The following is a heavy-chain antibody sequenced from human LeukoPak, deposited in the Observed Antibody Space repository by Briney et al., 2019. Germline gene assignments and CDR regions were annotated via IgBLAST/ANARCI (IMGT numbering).Heavy chain of an antibody. Sequence: PSETLSLTCSVSGGSISSDVYFWSWIRQHPGKGLEWIGYIYYSGSTYYNPSLKSRVTISVDTSKNRFSLKLSSVTAADTAVYYCARSVSSSWIWFDPWGQGTLVTVSS. D-gene: IGHD6-13*01. CDR2: IYYSGST. CDR3: ARSVSSSWIWFDP. J-gene: IGHJ5*02. V-gene: IGHV4-31*03. CDR1: GGSISSDVYF.